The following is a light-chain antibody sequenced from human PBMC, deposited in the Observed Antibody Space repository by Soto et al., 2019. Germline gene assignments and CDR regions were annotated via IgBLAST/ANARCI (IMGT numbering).Light chain of an antibody. CDR2: DAS. CDR1: QSVRTD. CDR3: QQANSFPLT. J-gene: IGKJ4*01. V-gene: IGKV3-11*01. Sequence: EIVLTQSQATLSLCPGERATISGRASQSVRTDLAWYQVKPGQAPRLLIYDASRRASGVPARFSGSGSGTDFTLTISSLEPEDFATYYCQQANSFPLTFGGGTKVDIK.